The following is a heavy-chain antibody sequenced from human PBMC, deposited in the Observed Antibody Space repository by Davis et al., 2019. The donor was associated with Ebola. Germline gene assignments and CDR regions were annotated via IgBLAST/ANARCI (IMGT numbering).Heavy chain of an antibody. D-gene: IGHD3-9*01. J-gene: IGHJ6*02. CDR2: ISSSGSTI. Sequence: GESLKISCAASGFTFSDYYMSWIRQAPGKGLEWVSYISSSGSTIYYADSVKGRFTISRDNAKNSLYLQMNSLRAEDTAVYYCARDVLRYFDWLQGGMDVWGQGTTVTVSS. CDR1: GFTFSDYY. V-gene: IGHV3-11*01. CDR3: ARDVLRYFDWLQGGMDV.